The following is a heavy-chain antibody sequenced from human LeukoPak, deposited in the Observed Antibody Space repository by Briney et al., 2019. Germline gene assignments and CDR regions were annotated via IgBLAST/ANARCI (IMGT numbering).Heavy chain of an antibody. J-gene: IGHJ4*02. V-gene: IGHV3-13*01. D-gene: IGHD6-19*01. CDR1: GFTFSSYD. Sequence: GGSLRLSCAASGFTFSSYDMHWVRQATGKGLEWVSAIGTAGDTYYPGSVKGRFTISRENAKNSLYLQMNSLRAGDTAVYYCARAQYSSGHVTFDYWGQGTLVTVSS. CDR2: IGTAGDT. CDR3: ARAQYSSGHVTFDY.